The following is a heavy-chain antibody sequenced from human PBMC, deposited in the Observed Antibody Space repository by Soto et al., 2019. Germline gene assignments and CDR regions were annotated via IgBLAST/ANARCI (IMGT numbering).Heavy chain of an antibody. CDR1: GFTFSNYW. V-gene: IGHV3-74*01. D-gene: IGHD1-20*01. Sequence: GGSLRLSCAASGFTFSNYWMHWVRQAPGKGLVWVSRIHSDGSSTFYADSVKGRFTISRDNAKKMVYLQMNSLRAEDTAVYYCARDNWNTFWGQGTMVTVS. J-gene: IGHJ3*01. CDR2: IHSDGSST. CDR3: ARDNWNTF.